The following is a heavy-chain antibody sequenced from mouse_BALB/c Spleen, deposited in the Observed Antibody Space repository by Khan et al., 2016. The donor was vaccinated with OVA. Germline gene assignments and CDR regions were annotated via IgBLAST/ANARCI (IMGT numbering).Heavy chain of an antibody. V-gene: IGHV2-6-1*01. CDR1: GFSLTNYG. CDR2: ICSDGTT. J-gene: IGHJ4*01. CDR3: ARQPYYHYYLMDY. Sequence: QMQLEESGPGLVAPSQSLSITCTISGFSLTNYGIHWVRQPPGKGLEWLVLICSDGTTTYNSALKSRLGISTDNSKSQVFLKMNSLQTDDTAMYYCARQPYYHYYLMDYWGQGTSVTVSS. D-gene: IGHD2-10*01.